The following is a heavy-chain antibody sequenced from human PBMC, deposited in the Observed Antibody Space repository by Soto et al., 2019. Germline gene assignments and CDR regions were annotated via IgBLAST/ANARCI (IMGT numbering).Heavy chain of an antibody. CDR1: GGTFSSYA. CDR2: IIPIFGTA. D-gene: IGHD6-13*01. CDR3: ARLTATAAAGNDY. V-gene: IGHV1-69*06. Sequence: SVKVSCKASGGTFSSYAISWVRQAPGQGLEWMGGIIPIFGTANYAQKFQGRVTITADKSTSTAYMELSSLRSEDTAVYYCARLTATAAAGNDYWGQGTLVTAPQ. J-gene: IGHJ4*02.